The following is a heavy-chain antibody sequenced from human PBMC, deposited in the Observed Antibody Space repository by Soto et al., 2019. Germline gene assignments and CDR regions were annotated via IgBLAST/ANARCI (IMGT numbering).Heavy chain of an antibody. Sequence: EVQLVESGGGFVKPGGSLELACVASGFTFTNTGMSWVRQAPGKGLEWVGHIKSESDGGTTDYPASVKGRFNISRDDSKSTLDLQMNSLKADDTGVYYCTTGNPWGQGTLVTVTS. V-gene: IGHV3-15*01. CDR1: GFTFTNTG. CDR2: IKSESDGGTT. J-gene: IGHJ4*02. CDR3: TTGNP.